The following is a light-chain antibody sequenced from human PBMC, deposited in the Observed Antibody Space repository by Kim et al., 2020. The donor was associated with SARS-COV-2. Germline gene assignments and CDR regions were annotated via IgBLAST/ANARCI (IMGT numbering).Light chain of an antibody. CDR1: QSVSSN. J-gene: IGKJ4*01. CDR2: GAS. Sequence: EIVMTQSPATLSVSPGERATLSCRASQSVSSNLAWYRQKPGQAPRLIIYGASTRATGIPARFSGSGSGTEFTLTISSLQSEDFAVYYCQQYNNWPPLTFGGGTKVDIK. V-gene: IGKV3-15*01. CDR3: QQYNNWPPLT.